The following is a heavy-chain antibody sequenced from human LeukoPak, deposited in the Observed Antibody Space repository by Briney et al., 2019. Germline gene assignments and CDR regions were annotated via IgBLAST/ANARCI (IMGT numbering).Heavy chain of an antibody. CDR2: ISAYNDNT. J-gene: IGHJ5*02. CDR1: GYTFTMYG. Sequence: ASVKVSCKASGYTFTMYGITWLRQATGQELEWMGWISAYNDNTNYAQKLQDRVTMTTDTSTSTAYMELRSLRSDDTAVYYCARYGPHSWNGTLGVWFDPWGQGTLVTVSS. V-gene: IGHV1-18*01. D-gene: IGHD1-1*01. CDR3: ARYGPHSWNGTLGVWFDP.